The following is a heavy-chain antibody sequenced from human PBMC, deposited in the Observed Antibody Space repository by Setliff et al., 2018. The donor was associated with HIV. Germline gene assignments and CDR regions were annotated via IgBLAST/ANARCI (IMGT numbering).Heavy chain of an antibody. CDR3: AARPGVDSSGYYDYYYMDV. V-gene: IGHV1-2*02. CDR2: FNPNNGGA. D-gene: IGHD3-22*01. CDR1: AYTFTDYY. J-gene: IGHJ6*03. Sequence: GASVKVSCKASAYTFTDYYIHWVRQAPGQGLEWMGWFNPNNGGANYAQKFQGRVTMTRDASISTSYMELTNLRSEDTAVYYCAARPGVDSSGYYDYYYMDVWAKGTTVTVSS.